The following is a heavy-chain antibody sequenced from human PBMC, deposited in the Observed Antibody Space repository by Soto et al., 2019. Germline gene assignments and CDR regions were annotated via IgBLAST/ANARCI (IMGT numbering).Heavy chain of an antibody. J-gene: IGHJ4*02. V-gene: IGHV4-39*01. D-gene: IGHD3-10*01. CDR2: FYDGNT. CDR3: ATTRGLAVGGSFDY. Sequence: PSETLSLTCIVSGGSITRRSSYWAWIRQPPGKGLEWVGTFYDGNTYHNPSLRSRITIAVDTSKNQFSLKLNPVAAADTAFYYCATTRGLAVGGSFDYWGQGMLVTVS. CDR1: GGSITRRSSY.